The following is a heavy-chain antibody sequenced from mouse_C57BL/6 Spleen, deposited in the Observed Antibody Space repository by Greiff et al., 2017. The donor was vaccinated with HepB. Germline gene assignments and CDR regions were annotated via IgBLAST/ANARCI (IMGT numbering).Heavy chain of an antibody. Sequence: DVKLVESEGGLVQPGSSMKLSCTASGFTFSDYYMAWVRQVPEKGLEWVANINYDGSSTYYLDSLKSRFIISRDNAKNILYLQMSSLKSEDTATYYCARETRKVFDYWGQGTTLTVSS. CDR1: GFTFSDYY. CDR3: ARETRKVFDY. CDR2: INYDGSST. J-gene: IGHJ2*01. V-gene: IGHV5-16*01.